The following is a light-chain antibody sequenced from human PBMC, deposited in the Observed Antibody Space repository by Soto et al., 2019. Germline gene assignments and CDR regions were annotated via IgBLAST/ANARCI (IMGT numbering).Light chain of an antibody. Sequence: QSALTQPVSVSGSPGQSITISCTGTSSDIGAYNFVSWSQQHPGKAPKLMLYDVNIRPSGVSNRFSGSKSGNTASLTISGLQAEDEADYYCTSWTTSTTMIFGGGTQLTVL. CDR2: DVN. CDR1: SSDIGAYNF. CDR3: TSWTTSTTMI. V-gene: IGLV2-14*03. J-gene: IGLJ7*01.